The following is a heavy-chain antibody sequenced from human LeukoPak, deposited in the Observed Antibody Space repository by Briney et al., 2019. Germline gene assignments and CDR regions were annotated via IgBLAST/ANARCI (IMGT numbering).Heavy chain of an antibody. CDR1: GGSVSSGSYY. CDR2: IYYSGST. V-gene: IGHV4-61*01. Sequence: SETLSLTCTVSGGSVSSGSYYWSWIRQPPGKGLERIGYIYYSGSTNYNPSLKSRVTISVDTSKNQFSLKLSSVTAADTAVYYCARVPAAAGYYFDYWGQGTLVTVSS. CDR3: ARVPAAAGYYFDY. D-gene: IGHD6-13*01. J-gene: IGHJ4*02.